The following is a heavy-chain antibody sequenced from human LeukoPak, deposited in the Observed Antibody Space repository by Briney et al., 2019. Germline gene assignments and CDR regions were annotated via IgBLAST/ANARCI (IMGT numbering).Heavy chain of an antibody. V-gene: IGHV1-46*01. D-gene: IGHD6-25*01. J-gene: IGHJ4*02. CDR3: ARVGTAAATADY. CDR1: GYTFTNYD. Sequence: ASVKVSCTASGYTFTNYDMHWVRQAPGQRPEWMGIINPGGGSTDYAQKFQGRVTMTSDTSTSTVYMELSSLKVEDTAVYFCARVGTAAATADYWGQGTLVTVSS. CDR2: INPGGGST.